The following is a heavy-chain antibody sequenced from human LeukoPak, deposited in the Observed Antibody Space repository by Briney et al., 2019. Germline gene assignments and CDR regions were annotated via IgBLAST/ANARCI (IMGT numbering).Heavy chain of an antibody. CDR3: ARPTSKLGSFDY. Sequence: SETLSLTCTVSGGSISSYYWSWIRQPPGKGLEWIGYIYYSGSTNYNPSLKSRVTISVDTSKNQFSLKVRSVTAADTAVYYCARPTSKLGSFDYWGQGTLVTVSS. CDR2: IYYSGST. CDR1: GGSISSYY. D-gene: IGHD2/OR15-2a*01. V-gene: IGHV4-59*08. J-gene: IGHJ4*02.